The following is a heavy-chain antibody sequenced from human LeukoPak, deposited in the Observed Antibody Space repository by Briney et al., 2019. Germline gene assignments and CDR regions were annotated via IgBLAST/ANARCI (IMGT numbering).Heavy chain of an antibody. D-gene: IGHD2-15*01. J-gene: IGHJ4*02. CDR1: GGSISSYY. Sequence: SETLSLTCTVSGGSISSYYWSWIRQPAGKGLEWIGRIYTSGSTNYNPSLKSRVTMSVDMSKNQFSLKLSSVTAADTAVYYCAREGLCSGGSCYRPFFDYWGQGTLVTVSS. CDR3: AREGLCSGGSCYRPFFDY. CDR2: IYTSGST. V-gene: IGHV4-4*07.